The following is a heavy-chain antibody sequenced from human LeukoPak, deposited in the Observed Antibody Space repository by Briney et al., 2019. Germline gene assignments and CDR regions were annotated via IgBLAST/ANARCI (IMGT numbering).Heavy chain of an antibody. Sequence: ASVKVSCKASGYTFTGCFIHYVRQAPGQGLEWMGWIDPNSDNIRYSETFNDRVTMTRDTSTNTAYMELSWLRSDDTAVYYCARSAYNYGYVYFDHWGQGTLVIVSS. CDR2: IDPNSDNI. J-gene: IGHJ4*02. CDR3: ARSAYNYGYVYFDH. CDR1: GYTFTGCF. D-gene: IGHD5-18*01. V-gene: IGHV1-2*02.